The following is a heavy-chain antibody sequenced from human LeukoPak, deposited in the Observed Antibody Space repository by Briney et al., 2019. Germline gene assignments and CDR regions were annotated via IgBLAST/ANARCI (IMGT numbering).Heavy chain of an antibody. J-gene: IGHJ4*02. CDR3: AKARAHYCSGGSCYSPFDY. V-gene: IGHV3-23*01. D-gene: IGHD2-15*01. CDR2: ISGSGGST. CDR1: GFTFDDYA. Sequence: GGSLRLSCAASGFTFDDYAMHWVRQVPGKGLEWVPAISGSGGSTYYADSVKGRFTISRDNSKNTLYLQMNSLRAEDTAVYYCAKARAHYCSGGSCYSPFDYWGQGTLVTVSS.